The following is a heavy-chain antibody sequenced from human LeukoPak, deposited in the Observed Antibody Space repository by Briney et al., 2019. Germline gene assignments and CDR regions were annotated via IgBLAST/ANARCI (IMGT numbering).Heavy chain of an antibody. D-gene: IGHD1-26*01. CDR3: TTRELVGATPFDY. Sequence: PGGTLRLSCAASGFTFSGSAMHWVRQASGKGLEWVGRIRSKANSYATAYAASVKGRFTISRDDSKNTAYLQMNSLKTEDTAVYYCTTRELVGATPFDYWGQGTLVTVSS. CDR1: GFTFSGSA. J-gene: IGHJ4*02. CDR2: IRSKANSYAT. V-gene: IGHV3-73*01.